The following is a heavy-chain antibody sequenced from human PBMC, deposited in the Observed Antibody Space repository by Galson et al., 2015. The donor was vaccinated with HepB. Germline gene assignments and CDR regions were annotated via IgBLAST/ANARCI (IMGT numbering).Heavy chain of an antibody. CDR1: GFSLSTSGVG. D-gene: IGHD6-13*01. V-gene: IGHV2-5*02. CDR2: IYWDDDK. Sequence: PALVKPTQTLTLTCTFSGFSLSTSGVGVGWIRQPPGKALEWLALIYWDDDKRYSPSLKSRLTITKDTSKNQVVLTMTNMDPVDTATYYCAHALGYSSSWYHWGPPGYYYYGMDVWGQGTTVTVSS. J-gene: IGHJ6*02. CDR3: AHALGYSSSWYHWGPPGYYYYGMDV.